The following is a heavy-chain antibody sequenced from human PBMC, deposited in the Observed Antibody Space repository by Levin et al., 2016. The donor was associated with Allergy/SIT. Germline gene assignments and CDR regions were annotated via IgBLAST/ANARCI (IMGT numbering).Heavy chain of an antibody. J-gene: IGHJ4*02. CDR2: IWFDGSRK. Sequence: GESLKISCAASGYTFSSNGMHWVRQAPGKGLEWVAVIWFDGSRKYYADSVKGRFTISRDDSKNTLFLQMNSLRAEDTAVYYCARDRCGDNYCLDYWGQGTLVTVSS. CDR1: GYTFSSNG. D-gene: IGHD2-21*02. V-gene: IGHV3-33*08. CDR3: ARDRCGDNYCLDY.